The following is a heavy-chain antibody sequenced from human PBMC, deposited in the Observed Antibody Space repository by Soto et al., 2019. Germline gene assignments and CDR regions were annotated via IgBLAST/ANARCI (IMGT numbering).Heavy chain of an antibody. V-gene: IGHV3-11*05. CDR3: TGGQDNLAVNFDY. CDR1: GSSFRDYC. J-gene: IGHJ4*02. D-gene: IGHD1-1*01. Sequence: QVQLVESGGGLVKPGGSLRLSCAASGSSFRDYCMSWIRQSPGKGLEWLSYITSSSSYTHYADSVKGRFTISRDNAKNSLYLQMNSLRAEDTAVYYCTGGQDNLAVNFDYWGQGTPVTVSS. CDR2: ITSSSSYT.